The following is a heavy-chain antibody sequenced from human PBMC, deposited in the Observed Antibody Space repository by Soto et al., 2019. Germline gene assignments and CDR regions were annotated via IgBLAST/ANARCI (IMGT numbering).Heavy chain of an antibody. Sequence: SETLSLTCTVSGGSISSGGYYWSWIRQHPGKGLEWIGYIYYSGSTYYNPSLKSRVTISVDTSKNQFSLKLSSVTAADTAVYYCARDPVAGTEDWYFDLWGRGTLVTVSS. CDR2: IYYSGST. V-gene: IGHV4-31*03. D-gene: IGHD6-19*01. CDR1: GGSISSGGYY. CDR3: ARDPVAGTEDWYFDL. J-gene: IGHJ2*01.